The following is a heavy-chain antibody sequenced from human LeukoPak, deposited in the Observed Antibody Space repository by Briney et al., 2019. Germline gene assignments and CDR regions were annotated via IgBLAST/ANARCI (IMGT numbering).Heavy chain of an antibody. D-gene: IGHD4/OR15-4a*01. CDR3: ARQSYDYGANGRNWFDP. CDR1: GGSISSYY. V-gene: IGHV4-59*08. J-gene: IGHJ5*02. Sequence: PSETLSLTCTVSGGSISSYYWSWIRQPPGKGLEWIGYVSHSGSTNSNPALRSRVTMSVDTSKNQLSLKLTSVTAADTAVYYCARQSYDYGANGRNWFDPWGHGAQVTVSS. CDR2: VSHSGST.